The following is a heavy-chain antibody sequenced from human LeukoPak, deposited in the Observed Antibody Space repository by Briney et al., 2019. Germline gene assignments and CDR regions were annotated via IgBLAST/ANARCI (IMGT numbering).Heavy chain of an antibody. D-gene: IGHD5-18*01. CDR1: GGSISSSSYY. J-gene: IGHJ4*02. CDR3: ARGHVDTARFPLFRAAFDY. Sequence: PSETLSLTCTVSGGSISSSSYYWGWIRQPPGKGLEWIGNIYYSGSTYYNPSLKSRVTISVDTSKNQFSLKVTSVTAADTAVYYCARGHVDTARFPLFRAAFDYWGQGTLVTVSS. CDR2: IYYSGST. V-gene: IGHV4-39*07.